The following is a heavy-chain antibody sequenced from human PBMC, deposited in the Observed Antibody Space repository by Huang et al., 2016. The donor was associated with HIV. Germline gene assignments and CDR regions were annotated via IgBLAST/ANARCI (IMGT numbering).Heavy chain of an antibody. V-gene: IGHV3-30*01. D-gene: IGHD3-10*01. CDR3: ARTGSYYYGSGIYHFGDY. Sequence: QVQLVESGGGVVQPGRSLRLSCAASGFAFSSFAMHWIRQAPGKGLPWLAVISTDGTIKNYADSVRGRFTISRDKSKGTVYLQMNSLRPEDTAVYSCARTGSYYYGSGIYHFGDYWGQGTLVTVSS. J-gene: IGHJ4*02. CDR1: GFAFSSFA. CDR2: ISTDGTIK.